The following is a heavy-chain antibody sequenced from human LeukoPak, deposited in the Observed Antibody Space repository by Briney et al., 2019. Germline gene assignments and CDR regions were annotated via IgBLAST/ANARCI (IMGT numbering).Heavy chain of an antibody. CDR2: FNWNGGST. J-gene: IGHJ4*02. D-gene: IGHD5-18*01. Sequence: PGGSLRLSCAASGFTFDDYDLAWVRQAPGKGLEWVSGFNWNGGSTGYADSVKGRFTISRDNAKNSLYLQMTSLRAEDTDLYYCARSYRFAFDYWGQGTLVTVSS. CDR3: ARSYRFAFDY. CDR1: GFTFDDYD. V-gene: IGHV3-20*04.